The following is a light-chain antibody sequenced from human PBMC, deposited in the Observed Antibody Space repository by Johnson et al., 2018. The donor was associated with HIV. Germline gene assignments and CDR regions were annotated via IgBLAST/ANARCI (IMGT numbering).Light chain of an antibody. CDR1: SSNIGRNY. V-gene: IGLV1-51*01. Sequence: QSVLTQSPSVSAAPGQKVTISCSGSSSNIGRNYVSWYQQLPGTAPKLLIFDNNKRPSGIPDRFSASKSGTSATLGITGLQTGDEADYYCGTWDNSLSTGAVFGTGTKVTVL. CDR3: GTWDNSLSTGAV. J-gene: IGLJ1*01. CDR2: DNN.